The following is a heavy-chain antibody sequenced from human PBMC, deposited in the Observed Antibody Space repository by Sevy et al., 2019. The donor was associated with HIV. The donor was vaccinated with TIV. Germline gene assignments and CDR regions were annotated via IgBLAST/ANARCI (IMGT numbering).Heavy chain of an antibody. Sequence: GGSLRLSCAASGFVFSSYTMNWVRQSPGKELEWVSAISGSGGATYYAESVEGRFTISRDNSRETLYVQMNSLRVEDTAVYYCAKGDRTFYGMDVWGQGTTVTVSS. CDR1: GFVFSSYT. CDR3: AKGDRTFYGMDV. CDR2: ISGSGGAT. J-gene: IGHJ6*02. V-gene: IGHV3-23*01. D-gene: IGHD3-16*01.